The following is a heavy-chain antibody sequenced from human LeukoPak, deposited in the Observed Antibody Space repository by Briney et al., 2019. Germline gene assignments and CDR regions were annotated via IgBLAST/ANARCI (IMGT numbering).Heavy chain of an antibody. J-gene: IGHJ5*02. CDR2: INPNSGDT. Sequence: GASVKVSCKASGYTFTGYYMHWVRQAPGQGLEWMGWINPNSGDTNYAQKFQGRVTMTRDTSISTAYMELSRLRSDDTAVYYCARDLPPLGYGDYGGAFDPWGQGTLVTVSS. CDR1: GYTFTGYY. CDR3: ARDLPPLGYGDYGGAFDP. D-gene: IGHD4-17*01. V-gene: IGHV1-2*02.